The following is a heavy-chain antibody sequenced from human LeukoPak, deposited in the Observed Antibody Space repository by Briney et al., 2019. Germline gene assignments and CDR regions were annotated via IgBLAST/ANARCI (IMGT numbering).Heavy chain of an antibody. CDR2: IRYDGSNK. CDR1: GFTFSSYG. CDR3: AKDIVVVPAATLRDDAFDI. D-gene: IGHD2-2*01. Sequence: GGSLRLSCAASGFTFSSYGMHWVRQAPGKGLEWVAFIRYDGSNKHYADSVKGRFTISRDNSKNTLYLQMNSLRAEDTAVYYCAKDIVVVPAATLRDDAFDIWGQGTMVTVSS. J-gene: IGHJ3*02. V-gene: IGHV3-30*02.